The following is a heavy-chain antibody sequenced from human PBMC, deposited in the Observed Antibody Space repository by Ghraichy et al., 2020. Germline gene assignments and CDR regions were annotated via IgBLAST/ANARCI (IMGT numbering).Heavy chain of an antibody. CDR2: IIPIFGTT. CDR3: ARDAAYFDF. CDR1: GGTLSSYS. V-gene: IGHV1-69*06. Sequence: SVKVSCKASGGTLSSYSFAWVRQLPGQGLEWMGGIIPIFGTTNFAQTFQGRLTITADTSTGTAYMELHSLTSEDTAIYFCARDAAYFDFWGQGTPVTVSS. J-gene: IGHJ4*02. D-gene: IGHD6-13*01.